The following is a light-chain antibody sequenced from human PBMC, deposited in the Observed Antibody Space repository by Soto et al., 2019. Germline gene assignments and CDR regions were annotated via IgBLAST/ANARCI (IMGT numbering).Light chain of an antibody. V-gene: IGKV2-28*01. CDR3: MQVTLRPIT. CDR1: ESLLHRNGNTL. J-gene: IGKJ5*01. Sequence: DIVLTQSPLSLTVTPGEPASISCTSGESLLHRNGNTLLDWYLQKPGQSPQLLIYLVSRRASGVPDRFSGGGSGTDFTRKISRVEADDVGVYYCMQVTLRPITFGQGTRLEIK. CDR2: LVS.